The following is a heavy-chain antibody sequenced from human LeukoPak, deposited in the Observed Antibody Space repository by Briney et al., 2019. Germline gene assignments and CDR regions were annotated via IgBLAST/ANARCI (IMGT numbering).Heavy chain of an antibody. Sequence: GGSLRLSCAASGFTLSSYSMNWVRQAPGKGLEWVAVISYDGSNKYYADSVKGRFTISRDNSKNTLYLQMNSLRAEDTAVYYCARSFTAMATYFDYWGQGTLVTVSS. J-gene: IGHJ4*02. D-gene: IGHD5-18*01. CDR3: ARSFTAMATYFDY. CDR2: ISYDGSNK. V-gene: IGHV3-30*03. CDR1: GFTLSSYS.